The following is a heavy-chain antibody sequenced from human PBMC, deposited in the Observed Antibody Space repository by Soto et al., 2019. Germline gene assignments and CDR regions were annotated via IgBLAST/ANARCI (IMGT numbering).Heavy chain of an antibody. Sequence: QMQLVQSGPEVRKPGTSVKVSCKASGLTFSSSAVQWVPQARGQRLEWIGWIVVGSGSTKYAQKFQERVTITRDMSTSTAYMELSSLRSEDTAVYYCAAPPNRDAYNYGYWGQGTLVTVSS. CDR2: IVVGSGST. CDR3: AAPPNRDAYNYGY. J-gene: IGHJ4*02. V-gene: IGHV1-58*01. CDR1: GLTFSSSA. D-gene: IGHD5-12*01.